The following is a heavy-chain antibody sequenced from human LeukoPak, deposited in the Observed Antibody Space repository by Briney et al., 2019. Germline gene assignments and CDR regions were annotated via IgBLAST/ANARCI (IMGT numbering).Heavy chain of an antibody. CDR3: AKANRRNFCSGGSCYFDY. Sequence: PGGSLRLSCAASGFVFSSYGMHWVRQAPGKGLEWVAVIWYDGSNKYYADSVKGRFTISRDNSKNTLYLQMNSLRAEDTAVYYCAKANRRNFCSGGSCYFDYWGQGTLVTVSS. CDR2: IWYDGSNK. D-gene: IGHD2-15*01. J-gene: IGHJ4*02. CDR1: GFVFSSYG. V-gene: IGHV3-33*06.